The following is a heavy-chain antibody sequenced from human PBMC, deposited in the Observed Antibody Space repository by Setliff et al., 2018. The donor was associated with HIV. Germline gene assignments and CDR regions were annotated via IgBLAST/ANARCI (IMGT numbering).Heavy chain of an antibody. V-gene: IGHV1-8*02. J-gene: IGHJ4*02. D-gene: IGHD2-15*01. CDR1: GYTFATYD. CDR3: VWGYASGSGSYYYDY. Sequence: ASVKVPCKPSGYTFATYDINWVRQAAGQGLEWLGCVNPYSGNSGYAQKFHGRLTMTRDTSRGTAHMELRSLGSDDTAVHFCVWGYASGSGSYYYDYWGQGTLVTVSS. CDR2: VNPYSGNS.